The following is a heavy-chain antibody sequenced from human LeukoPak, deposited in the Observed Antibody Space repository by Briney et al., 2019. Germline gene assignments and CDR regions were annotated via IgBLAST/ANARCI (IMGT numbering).Heavy chain of an antibody. V-gene: IGHV4-38-2*01. D-gene: IGHD5-24*01. CDR1: NYPITSDYY. J-gene: IGHJ6*03. Sequence: PSETLSLTCALSNYPITSDYYWVWIRQPPGQGLEWIGQIFHSGIAHYNPSLKSRVTMSVDTSRSQFSVNLNSVTAADTAVYFCGRAGLGTAYNPFYYYMDVWGKGTTVTVSS. CDR3: GRAGLGTAYNPFYYYMDV. CDR2: IFHSGIA.